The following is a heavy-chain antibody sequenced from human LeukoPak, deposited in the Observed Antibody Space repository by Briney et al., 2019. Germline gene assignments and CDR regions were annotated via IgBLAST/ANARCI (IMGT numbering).Heavy chain of an antibody. Sequence: GGSLRLSCAASGFTFDDYAMHWVRQAPGKGLEWVSGISWNSGSIGYADSAKGRFTISRDNAKNSLYLQMNSLRAEDMALYYCAKGRIAVADKGSAFDIWGQGTMVTVSS. CDR3: AKGRIAVADKGSAFDI. V-gene: IGHV3-9*03. CDR2: ISWNSGSI. D-gene: IGHD6-19*01. CDR1: GFTFDDYA. J-gene: IGHJ3*02.